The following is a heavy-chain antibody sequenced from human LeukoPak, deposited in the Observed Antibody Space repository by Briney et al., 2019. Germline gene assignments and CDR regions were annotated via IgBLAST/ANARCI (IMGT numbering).Heavy chain of an antibody. CDR2: IYHSGST. V-gene: IGHV4-30-2*01. J-gene: IGHJ6*03. Sequence: SETLSLTCTVSGGSISSGGYYWSWIRQPPGKGLEWIGYIYHSGSTYYNPSLKSRVTISVDRSKNQFSLKLSSVTAADTAAYYCARVRGLAADYYYYYMDVWGKGTTVTVSS. D-gene: IGHD2-15*01. CDR1: GGSISSGGYY. CDR3: ARVRGLAADYYYYYMDV.